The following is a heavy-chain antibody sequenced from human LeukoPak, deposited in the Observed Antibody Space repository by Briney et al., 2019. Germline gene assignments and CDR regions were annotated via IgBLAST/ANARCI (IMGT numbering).Heavy chain of an antibody. D-gene: IGHD6-6*01. CDR2: IIPIFGTA. J-gene: IGHJ5*02. CDR3: ARDGEYSSSSGDSWFDP. CDR1: GGTFSSYA. Sequence: GASVTVSCTASGGTFSSYAISWVRQAPGQGLEWMGGIIPIFGTANYAQKFQGRVTITADESTSTAYMELSSLRSEDTAVYYCARDGEYSSSSGDSWFDPWGQGTLVTVSS. V-gene: IGHV1-69*13.